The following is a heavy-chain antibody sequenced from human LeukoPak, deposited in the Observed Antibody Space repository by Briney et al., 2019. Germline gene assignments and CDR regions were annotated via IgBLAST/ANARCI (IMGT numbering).Heavy chain of an antibody. D-gene: IGHD3-10*01. Sequence: SQTLSLTCTVSGGSISSASYYWSWIRQPAGKGLEWIGRIYISGSTNYKSSLKSRVTISVDTSKNQFSLKLNSVTAADTAVYYCARGKEVITMLRGLKPGYYFDYWGQGTLVTVSS. CDR3: ARGKEVITMLRGLKPGYYFDY. V-gene: IGHV4-61*02. CDR1: GGSISSASYY. J-gene: IGHJ4*02. CDR2: IYISGST.